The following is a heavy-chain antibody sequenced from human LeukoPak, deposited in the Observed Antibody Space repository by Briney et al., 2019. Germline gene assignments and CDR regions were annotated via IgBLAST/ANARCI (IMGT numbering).Heavy chain of an antibody. Sequence: GGSLRLSCAASGFTFSSYWMHWVRQAPGKGLVWVSRTNSDGSSTSYADSVKGRFTISRDNAKNTLYLQMNSLRAEDTAVYYCARDRGDDYGDPNWFDPWGQGTLVTVSS. CDR1: GFTFSSYW. V-gene: IGHV3-74*01. CDR2: TNSDGSST. D-gene: IGHD4-17*01. J-gene: IGHJ5*02. CDR3: ARDRGDDYGDPNWFDP.